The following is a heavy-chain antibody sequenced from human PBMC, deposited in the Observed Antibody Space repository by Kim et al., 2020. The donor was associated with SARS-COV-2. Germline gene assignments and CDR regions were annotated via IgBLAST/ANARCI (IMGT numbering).Heavy chain of an antibody. CDR3: ARESLIGGYGDY. CDR1: GFTFAIYW. D-gene: IGHD5-12*01. V-gene: IGHV3-7*01. J-gene: IGHJ4*02. CDR2: IKQDGSEK. Sequence: GGSLRLFCAASGFTFAIYWMSWVRQAPGKGLEWVANIKQDGSEKYYLDSVKGRFTISRDNAKNSLYLQMNSLRAEDTAVYYCARESLIGGYGDYWGQGTLVTVSS.